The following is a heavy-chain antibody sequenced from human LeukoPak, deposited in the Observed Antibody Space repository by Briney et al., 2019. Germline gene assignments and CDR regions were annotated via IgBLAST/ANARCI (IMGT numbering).Heavy chain of an antibody. CDR3: ARAAPMAPYYFDY. J-gene: IGHJ4*02. CDR2: INHSGST. D-gene: IGHD2-2*01. CDR1: GGSFSGYY. V-gene: IGHV4-34*01. Sequence: PSETLSLTCAVYGGSFSGYYWSWIRQPPGKGLEWIGEINHSGSTNYNPSLKSRVTISVDTSKNQFSLKLSSVTAADTAVYYCARAAPMAPYYFDYWGQGTLVTVSS.